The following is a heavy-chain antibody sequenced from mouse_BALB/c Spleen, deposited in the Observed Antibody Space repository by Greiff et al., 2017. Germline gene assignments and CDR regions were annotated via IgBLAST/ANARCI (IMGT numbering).Heavy chain of an antibody. V-gene: IGHV5-6*02. J-gene: IGHJ2*01. CDR3: ARRTEDYFDY. CDR1: GFTFSSYG. CDR2: ISSGGSYT. Sequence: EVKLVESGGDLVKPGGSLKLSCAASGFTFSSYGMSWVRQTPDKRLEWVATISSGGSYTYYPDSVKGRFTISRDNAKNTLYLQMSSLKSEDTAMYYRARRTEDYFDYWGQGTTLTVSS.